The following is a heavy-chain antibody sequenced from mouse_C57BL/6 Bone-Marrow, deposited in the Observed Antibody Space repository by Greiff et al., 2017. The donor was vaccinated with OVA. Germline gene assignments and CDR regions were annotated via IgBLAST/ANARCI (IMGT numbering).Heavy chain of an antibody. Sequence: EVKLMESGPGLVKPSQSLSLTCSVTGYSITSGYYWNWIRQFPGNKLEWMGYISYDGSNNYNPSLKNRISITRDTSKNQFFLKLNSVTTEDTATYYCAREGYGSSYGWYFDVWGTGTTVTVSS. D-gene: IGHD1-1*01. J-gene: IGHJ1*03. CDR3: AREGYGSSYGWYFDV. CDR2: ISYDGSN. V-gene: IGHV3-6*01. CDR1: GYSITSGYY.